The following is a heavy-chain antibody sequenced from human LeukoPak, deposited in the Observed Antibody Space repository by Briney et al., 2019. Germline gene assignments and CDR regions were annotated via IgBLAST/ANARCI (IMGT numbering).Heavy chain of an antibody. CDR2: IWYDGSNK. D-gene: IGHD3-10*01. CDR3: AKGSYYYGSGSYYNTQDY. J-gene: IGHJ4*02. CDR1: GFTFSTYG. Sequence: PGRSLRLSCAASGFTFSTYGMHWVRQAPGKGLEWVAVIWYDGSNKYYADSVKGRFTISRDNSKNTLYLQMNSLRAEDTAVYYCAKGSYYYGSGSYYNTQDYWGQGALVTVSS. V-gene: IGHV3-33*06.